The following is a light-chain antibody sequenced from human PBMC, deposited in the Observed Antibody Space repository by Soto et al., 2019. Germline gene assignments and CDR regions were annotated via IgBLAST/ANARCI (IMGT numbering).Light chain of an antibody. Sequence: EIVLTQSPGTLSLSPGERATLCCRASQSVISSYLAWYQQKPGQAPRLLIFDASTRATGIPARFSGSGSGTDFTLTISSLEPEDFAVYYCQHRSIWPVSFGQGTRLEIK. CDR2: DAS. J-gene: IGKJ5*01. CDR1: QSVISSY. V-gene: IGKV3-11*01. CDR3: QHRSIWPVS.